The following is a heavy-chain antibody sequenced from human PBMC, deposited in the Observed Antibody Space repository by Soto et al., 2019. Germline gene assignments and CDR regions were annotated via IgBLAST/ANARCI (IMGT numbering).Heavy chain of an antibody. CDR2: IFYSGST. CDR3: ARGCRGRESKWFDP. V-gene: IGHV4-31*02. D-gene: IGHD3-10*01. Sequence: SETLSLTCTVSGGSISSGGYFWSWIRQHPGKGLEWIGYIFYSGSTSYNPSLQSRVTISVNTSRNQFSLKLSSLTAADTSVYYCARGCRGRESKWFDPWGQGTLVTVPQ. J-gene: IGHJ5*02. CDR1: GGSISSGGYF.